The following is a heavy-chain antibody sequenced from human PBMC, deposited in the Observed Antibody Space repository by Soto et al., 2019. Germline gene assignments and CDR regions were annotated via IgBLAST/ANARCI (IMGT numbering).Heavy chain of an antibody. CDR2: INGGNGDT. CDR1: GYTFTGYA. J-gene: IGHJ4*02. Sequence: ASVKVSCKASGYTFTGYAIHWVRQAPGQRLEWMGWINGGNGDTKYSRKFQGRVTITRDASASTAYMELTSLGSDDTAVYHCARGYCSSTSCQYHFDYWGQGTPVTVSS. V-gene: IGHV1-3*01. D-gene: IGHD2-2*01. CDR3: ARGYCSSTSCQYHFDY.